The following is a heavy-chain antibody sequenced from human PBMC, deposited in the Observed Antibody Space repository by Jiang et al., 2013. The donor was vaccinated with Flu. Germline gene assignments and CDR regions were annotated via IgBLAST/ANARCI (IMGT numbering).Heavy chain of an antibody. Sequence: GLVKPSETLSLSCTVSGGSIISEKSYWGWIRQPPGKGLEWIGSIYYSGTTYYNPSLKNRVTISVDTSKKQFSLKLSSVTAADTAVYYCASQHWDHGVGSYYMSHWGQGTLVTVSS. CDR2: IYYSGTT. CDR1: GGSIISEKSY. J-gene: IGHJ4*02. V-gene: IGHV4-39*07. CDR3: ASQHWDHGVGSYYMSH. D-gene: IGHD3-10*01.